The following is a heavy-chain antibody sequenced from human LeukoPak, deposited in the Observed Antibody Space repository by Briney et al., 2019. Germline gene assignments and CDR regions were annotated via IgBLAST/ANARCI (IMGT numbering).Heavy chain of an antibody. J-gene: IGHJ4*02. Sequence: GGSLRLSCAASGFTFSSYGMHWVRQAPGKGLEWVSAISGSGGGTYYADSVKGRFTISRDNSKNTLYLQMNSLRAEDTAVYYCAKDSGMTITYGDYWGQGTLVTVSS. D-gene: IGHD3-10*01. CDR3: AKDSGMTITYGDY. CDR1: GFTFSSYG. CDR2: ISGSGGGT. V-gene: IGHV3-23*01.